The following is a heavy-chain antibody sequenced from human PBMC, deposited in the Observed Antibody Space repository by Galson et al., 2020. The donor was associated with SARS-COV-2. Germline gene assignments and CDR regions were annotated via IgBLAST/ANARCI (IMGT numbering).Heavy chain of an antibody. Sequence: GGSLRLSCAASGFTFSNDAMHWVRQAPGKGLEWVAVISYDGSNKFYADSVKGRFTISRDNSKNTLYLQMNSLRAEDTAVYYCVEFDYYDFWKGPAGDYWGQGTLGTVSS. V-gene: IGHV3-30-3*01. CDR1: GFTFSNDA. CDR3: VEFDYYDFWKGPAGDY. J-gene: IGHJ4*02. CDR2: ISYDGSNK. D-gene: IGHD3-3*01.